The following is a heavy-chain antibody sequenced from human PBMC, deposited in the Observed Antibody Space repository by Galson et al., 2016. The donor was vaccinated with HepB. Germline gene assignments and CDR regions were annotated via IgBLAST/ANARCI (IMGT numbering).Heavy chain of an antibody. CDR3: ARDAVAVAGTLHFYFYEIDY. J-gene: IGHJ4*02. V-gene: IGHV1-69*04. Sequence: SVKVSCKASGGTFSSYAFSWVRQAPGQGLEWMGRIVPILGMSNYAQKFQGRVTITADKSTSTIYMELSSLRSEDTAVYYCARDAVAVAGTLHFYFYEIDYWGQGTLVTVSS. CDR2: IVPILGMS. CDR1: GGTFSSYA. D-gene: IGHD6-19*01.